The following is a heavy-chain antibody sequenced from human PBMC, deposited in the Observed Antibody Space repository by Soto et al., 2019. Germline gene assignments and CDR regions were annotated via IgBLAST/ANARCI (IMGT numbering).Heavy chain of an antibody. CDR2: LSHIGTT. D-gene: IGHD2-15*01. J-gene: IGHJ4*01. V-gene: IGHV4-59*08. CDR3: GRAFNGGKSGPDF. Sequence: SETLSLTCTVSGGSISSYYWSWIRQPPGKGLEWIGSLSHIGTTYDNPSFQSRITMSADTSKNQFFLKLNSVTAADTAVYYCGRAFNGGKSGPDFWGPGTLVTVSS. CDR1: GGSISSYY.